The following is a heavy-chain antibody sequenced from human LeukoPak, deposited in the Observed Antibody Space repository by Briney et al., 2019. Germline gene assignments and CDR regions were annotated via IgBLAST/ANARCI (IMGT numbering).Heavy chain of an antibody. V-gene: IGHV4-39*07. CDR3: ARTNVLLWLNDY. J-gene: IGHJ4*02. CDR1: GGSISSGGYY. CDR2: IYHSGST. D-gene: IGHD3-10*01. Sequence: PSETLSLTCTVSGGSISSGGYYWGWIRQPPGKGLEWIGSIYHSGSTYYNPSLKSRVTISVDTSKNQFSLKLSSVTAADTAVYYCARTNVLLWLNDYWGQGTLVTVSS.